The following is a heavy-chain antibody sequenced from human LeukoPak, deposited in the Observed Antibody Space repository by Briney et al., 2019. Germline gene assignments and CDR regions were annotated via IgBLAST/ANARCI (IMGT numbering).Heavy chain of an antibody. V-gene: IGHV3-23*01. J-gene: IGHJ4*02. Sequence: PGRSLRLSCAASGFTFSSYGMHWVRQAPGKGLEWVAAISGSGGSTYYADSVKGRFTISRDNSKNTLYLQMNSLRAEDTAVYYCAKVTYYYGLGSYYNDWGQGTLVTVSS. CDR3: AKVTYYYGLGSYYND. D-gene: IGHD3-10*01. CDR2: ISGSGGST. CDR1: GFTFSSYG.